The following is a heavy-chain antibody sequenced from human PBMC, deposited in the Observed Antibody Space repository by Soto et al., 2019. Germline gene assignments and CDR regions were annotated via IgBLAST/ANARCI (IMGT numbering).Heavy chain of an antibody. D-gene: IGHD3-22*01. V-gene: IGHV1-18*01. CDR3: ARDPPSYYYDSSGYCFDY. Sequence: ASLKVSCKASGYTFTSYGISWVRQAPGQGLEWMGWISAYNGNTNYAQKLQGRVTMTTDTSTSTAYMELRSLRSDDTAVYYCARDPPSYYYDSSGYCFDYWGQGTLVTVSS. CDR2: ISAYNGNT. CDR1: GYTFTSYG. J-gene: IGHJ4*02.